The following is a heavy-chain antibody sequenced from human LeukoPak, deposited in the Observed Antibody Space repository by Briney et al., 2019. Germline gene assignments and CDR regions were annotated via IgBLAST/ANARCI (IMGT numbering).Heavy chain of an antibody. CDR1: GGSLISHY. CDR3: ASPPSLYSSSWSDEYFQH. Sequence: SETLSLTCTVSGGSLISHYWSWLRQPPGKGLECIGKIYYSGTAKYNPSLKSRVTMSVDTSKNQFSLKLSSVTAADTAVYYCASPPSLYSSSWSDEYFQHWGQGTLVTVSS. V-gene: IGHV4-59*11. CDR2: IYYSGTA. J-gene: IGHJ1*01. D-gene: IGHD6-13*01.